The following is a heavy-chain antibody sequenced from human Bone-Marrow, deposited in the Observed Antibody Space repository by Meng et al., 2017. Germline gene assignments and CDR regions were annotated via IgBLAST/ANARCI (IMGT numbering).Heavy chain of an antibody. D-gene: IGHD1-26*01. J-gene: IGHJ3*02. CDR2: INHSGST. CDR1: GGSFSDYY. Sequence: SQTLSLTCVVSGGSFSDYYWSWIRQPPGKGLEWIGEINHSGSTNYNPSLESRATISVDTSQNNLSLKLSSVTAADTAVYYCARDSPHLGGAFDIWGQGTMVTVSS. CDR3: ARDSPHLGGAFDI. V-gene: IGHV4-34*01.